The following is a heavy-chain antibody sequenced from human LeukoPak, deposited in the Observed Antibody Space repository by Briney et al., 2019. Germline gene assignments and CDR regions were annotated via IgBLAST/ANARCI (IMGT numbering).Heavy chain of an antibody. V-gene: IGHV3-48*03. J-gene: IGHJ3*02. CDR2: ISSSGSTI. Sequence: GGSLRLSCAASGFTFSSYEMNWVRQAPGKGLEWVSYISSSGSTIYYADSVKGRFTISRDNAKNSLYLQMNSLRAEDTAVYYCAREHIVVVVAAQGAFDIWGQGTIVTVSS. CDR3: AREHIVVVVAAQGAFDI. CDR1: GFTFSSYE. D-gene: IGHD2-15*01.